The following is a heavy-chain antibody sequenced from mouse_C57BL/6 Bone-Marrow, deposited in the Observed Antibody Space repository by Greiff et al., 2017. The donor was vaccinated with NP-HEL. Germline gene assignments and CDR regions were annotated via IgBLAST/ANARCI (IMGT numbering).Heavy chain of an antibody. V-gene: IGHV5-17*01. CDR3: ARGVGLYFDY. J-gene: IGHJ2*01. CDR2: ISSGSSTI. Sequence: EVQLVESGGGLVKPGGSLKLSCAASGFTFSDYGMHWVRQAPEKGLEWVAYISSGSSTIYYADTVKGRFTISRDDAKNTLFLQMTSLRSEDTAMYYCARGVGLYFDYWGQGTTLTVSS. D-gene: IGHD1-1*01. CDR1: GFTFSDYG.